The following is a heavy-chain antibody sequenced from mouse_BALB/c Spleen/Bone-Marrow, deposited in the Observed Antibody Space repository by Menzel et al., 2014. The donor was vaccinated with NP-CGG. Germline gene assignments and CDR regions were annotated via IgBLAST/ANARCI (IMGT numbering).Heavy chain of an antibody. CDR1: GFNIKDTY. D-gene: IGHD2-3*01. Sequence: EVQLQHSGAELVKPGASVKLSCTASGFNIKDTYMHWVKQRPEQGLEWIGRIDPANGNTKYDPKFQGKATITADTSSNTAYLQLSSLTSEDTAVYYCARNGYYVYYYAMDYWGQGTSVTVSS. CDR2: IDPANGNT. J-gene: IGHJ4*01. CDR3: ARNGYYVYYYAMDY. V-gene: IGHV14-3*02.